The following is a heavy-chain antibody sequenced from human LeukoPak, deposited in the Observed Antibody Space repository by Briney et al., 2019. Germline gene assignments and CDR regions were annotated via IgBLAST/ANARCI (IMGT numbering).Heavy chain of an antibody. CDR2: ITTSSGNK. CDR1: GFTFSDYN. Sequence: GGSLRLSCAASGFTFSDYNMNWVRQAPGKGLEWLSYITTSSGNKYYAGSVKGRFTISRDNAQNSLYLQMNSLRDEDTAVYYCASPNAGAWGQGTLVTVSS. CDR3: ASPNAGA. D-gene: IGHD2-2*01. V-gene: IGHV3-48*02. J-gene: IGHJ5*02.